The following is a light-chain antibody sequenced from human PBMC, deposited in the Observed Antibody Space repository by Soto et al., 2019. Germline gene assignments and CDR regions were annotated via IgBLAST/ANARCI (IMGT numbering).Light chain of an antibody. CDR2: GAS. Sequence: DIVMTQSPDSLAVSLGERATINCRSSQSVLYSSNNETFLAWYQQKPGQAPRLLIYGASTRATGIPARFSGSGSGTEFTLTISSLQSEDFAVYYCQQYNNWPMYTFGQGTKLEIK. CDR3: QQYNNWPMYT. J-gene: IGKJ2*01. V-gene: IGKV4-1*01. CDR1: QSVLYSSNNETF.